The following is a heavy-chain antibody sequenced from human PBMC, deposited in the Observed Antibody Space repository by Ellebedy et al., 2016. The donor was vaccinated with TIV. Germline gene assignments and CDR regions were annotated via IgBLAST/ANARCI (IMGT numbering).Heavy chain of an antibody. V-gene: IGHV3-23*01. J-gene: IGHJ4*02. Sequence: GESLKISXAASGFTFSSYAMSWVRQAPGKGLEWVSAISGSGGSTYYADSVKGRFTISRDNSKNTLYLQMNSLRAEDTAVYYCAKPSVAAAGTSDYWGQGTLVTVSS. CDR1: GFTFSSYA. CDR2: ISGSGGST. D-gene: IGHD6-13*01. CDR3: AKPSVAAAGTSDY.